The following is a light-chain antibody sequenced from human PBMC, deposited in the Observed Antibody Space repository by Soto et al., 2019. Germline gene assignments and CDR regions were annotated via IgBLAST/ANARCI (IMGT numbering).Light chain of an antibody. J-gene: IGLJ2*01. CDR2: RDD. V-gene: IGLV3-1*01. CDR3: QAWDSTTVV. CDR1: TLGERY. Sequence: SYEPTQPPSVSMSPGQTANIPCSGDTLGERYTSWYQQKAGQSPVLIIYRDDKRPAGIPERFSGSKSGNTATLTISGTQAMDKAEYFCQAWDSTTVVFGGGTKLTFL.